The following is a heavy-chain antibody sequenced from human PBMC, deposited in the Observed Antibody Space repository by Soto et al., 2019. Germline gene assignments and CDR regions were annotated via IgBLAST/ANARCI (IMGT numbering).Heavy chain of an antibody. D-gene: IGHD2-15*01. CDR1: GDRVSRNTAA. V-gene: IGHV6-1*01. CDR2: TYYRYKWYN. CDR3: ARDVVGMDV. Sequence: SQTLSLTCAISGDRVSRNTAAWHWIRQSPSRGLKKLGRTYYRYKWYNEYTESVKSRITINADTSMNQFSLQLNFVTPEDTAVYYCARDVVGMDVWGQGTTVTVSS. J-gene: IGHJ6*02.